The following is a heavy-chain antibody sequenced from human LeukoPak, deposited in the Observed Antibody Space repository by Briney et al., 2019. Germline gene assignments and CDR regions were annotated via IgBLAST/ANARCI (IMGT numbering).Heavy chain of an antibody. CDR1: GYTFTGYY. CDR3: AREDSSGFDF. J-gene: IGHJ4*02. V-gene: IGHV1-46*01. CDR2: INPSGAGT. Sequence: ASVKVSCKASGYTFTGYYMHWVRQAPGQGLEWMGVINPSGAGTTYAQKFQGRVTMTRDTSTSTVYMELSSLRSEDTAVYYCAREDSSGFDFWGQGTLVTVSS. D-gene: IGHD3-22*01.